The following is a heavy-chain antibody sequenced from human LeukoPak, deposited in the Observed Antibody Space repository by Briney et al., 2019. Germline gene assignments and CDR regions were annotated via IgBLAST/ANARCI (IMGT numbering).Heavy chain of an antibody. CDR1: GFTFSSYA. V-gene: IGHV3-23*01. D-gene: IGHD3-22*01. Sequence: PGGSLRLSCAASGFTFSSYAISWVRQAPGKGLEWVSAISGSGGSTYYADSVKGRFTVSRDNSKNTLYLQTNSLRAEDTAVYYCAKAWGMYYYDSSGYPFDYWGQGTLVTVSS. CDR2: ISGSGGST. CDR3: AKAWGMYYYDSSGYPFDY. J-gene: IGHJ4*02.